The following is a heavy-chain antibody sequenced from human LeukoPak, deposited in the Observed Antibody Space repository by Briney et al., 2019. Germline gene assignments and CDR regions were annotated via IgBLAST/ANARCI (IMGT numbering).Heavy chain of an antibody. J-gene: IGHJ6*02. CDR3: AKRPYELGPMDV. CDR2: ISGSGGST. V-gene: IGHV3-23*01. D-gene: IGHD5-12*01. Sequence: GGSLRLSCAPSGFTLRSYAMSWVRQAPGKGLEWVSGISGSGGSTYYADSVKGRFTISRDNSKNTLYLQMHSLRAEDTAVYYCAKRPYELGPMDVWGQGTTVTVSS. CDR1: GFTLRSYA.